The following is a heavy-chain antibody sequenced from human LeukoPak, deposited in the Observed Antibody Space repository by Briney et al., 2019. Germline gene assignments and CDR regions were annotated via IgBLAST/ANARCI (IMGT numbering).Heavy chain of an antibody. CDR2: ISSRSSTI. D-gene: IGHD3-10*01. CDR1: GFTFSSYS. Sequence: GGSLRLSCAASGFTFSSYSMNWVRQAPGKGLEWVSYISSRSSTIYYADSVKGGFTISRDNAKNSLYLQMNSLRAEDTAVYYCARGARAKIDAFDIWGQGTMVTVSS. CDR3: ARGARAKIDAFDI. V-gene: IGHV3-48*01. J-gene: IGHJ3*02.